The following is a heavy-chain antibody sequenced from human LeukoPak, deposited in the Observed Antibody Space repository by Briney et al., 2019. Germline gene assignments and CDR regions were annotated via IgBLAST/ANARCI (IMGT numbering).Heavy chain of an antibody. Sequence: SETLSLTCTVSGGSISSSSYYWGWIRQPPGKGLEWIGSIYYSGSTNYNPSLKSRVTISVDTSKNQFSLKLSSVTAADTAVYYCARGDPWELQAWGQGTLVTVSS. CDR2: IYYSGST. D-gene: IGHD1-26*01. CDR1: GGSISSSSYY. V-gene: IGHV4-39*07. CDR3: ARGDPWELQA. J-gene: IGHJ5*02.